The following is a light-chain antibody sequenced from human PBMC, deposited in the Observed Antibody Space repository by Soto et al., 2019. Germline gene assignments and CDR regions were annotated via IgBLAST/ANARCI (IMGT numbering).Light chain of an antibody. CDR2: GAS. Sequence: EIVLTQSPGTLSLSPGERATLSCRASQSVSSSYLAWYEQKPGQAPRLLIYGASSTATGIPDRFSGSGSGTDFTLTISRLEPEDFEVYYCQQYGSAPPWTFGQGTKVEI. V-gene: IGKV3-20*01. CDR1: QSVSSSY. CDR3: QQYGSAPPWT. J-gene: IGKJ1*01.